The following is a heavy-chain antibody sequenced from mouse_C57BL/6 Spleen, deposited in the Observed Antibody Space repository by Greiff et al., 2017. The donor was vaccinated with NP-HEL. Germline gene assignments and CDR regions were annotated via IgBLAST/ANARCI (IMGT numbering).Heavy chain of an antibody. CDR3: TRGDYSVPFDY. CDR1: GYTFTDYE. J-gene: IGHJ2*01. CDR2: IDPETGGT. D-gene: IGHD1-1*01. Sequence: VQLQQSGAELVRPGASVTLSCKASGYTFTDYEMHWVKQTPVHGLEWIGAIDPETGGTAYNQTFKGKAILTADKSSSTAYMELRSLTSEDSAVYYCTRGDYSVPFDYWGQGTTLTVSS. V-gene: IGHV1-15*01.